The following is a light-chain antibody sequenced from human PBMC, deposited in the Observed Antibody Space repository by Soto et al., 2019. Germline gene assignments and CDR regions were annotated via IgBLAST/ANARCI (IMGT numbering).Light chain of an antibody. V-gene: IGLV2-23*01. Sequence: QPASVSGSPGQSITISCTGSSSDVGTYDLVSWYQHHPGAAPKLMIYEATRRPSGISNRFSGSKSGNTASLTISGLQAEDEADYYCCSFAGSNSWVFGGGTKLTVL. CDR3: CSFAGSNSWV. CDR2: EAT. J-gene: IGLJ3*02. CDR1: SSDVGTYDL.